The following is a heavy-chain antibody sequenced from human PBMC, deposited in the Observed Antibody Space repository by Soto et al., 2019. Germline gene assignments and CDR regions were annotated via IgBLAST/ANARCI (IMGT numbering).Heavy chain of an antibody. CDR2: IYDSGST. CDR1: GGSISSGDYY. V-gene: IGHV4-30-4*01. J-gene: IGHJ5*02. CDR3: ARAPLYRFDP. Sequence: SETLSLTCTVSGGSISSGDYYWSWIRQPPGKGLEWIGYIYDSGSTYYNPTLKSRVTISVETPKNQFSLKLSSVTAADTAVYYCARAPLYRFDPWGQGTLATVSS. D-gene: IGHD2-2*02.